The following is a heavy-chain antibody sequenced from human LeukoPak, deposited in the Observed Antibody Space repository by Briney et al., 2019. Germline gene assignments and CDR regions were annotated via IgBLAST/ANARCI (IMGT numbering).Heavy chain of an antibody. V-gene: IGHV3-33*01. CDR3: ARDVYGMDV. CDR1: GFTFSSYG. Sequence: HGGSLRLSCAASGFTFSSYGMHWVRQAPGXGLEWVAVIWYDGSNKYYADSVKGRFTISRDNSKNTLYLQMNSLRAEDTAVYYCARDVYGMDVWGQGTTVTVSS. J-gene: IGHJ6*02. CDR2: IWYDGSNK.